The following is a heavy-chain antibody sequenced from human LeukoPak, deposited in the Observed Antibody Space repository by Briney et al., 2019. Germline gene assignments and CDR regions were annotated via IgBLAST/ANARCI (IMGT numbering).Heavy chain of an antibody. Sequence: ASVKVSCKASGYTFTSYDTNWVRQATGQGLEWMGWMNPNNGNTGYAQKFQGRVTMTRSTSISTAYMELSSLRSEDTAVYYCASLASSSWPLYYYYGMDVWGQGTTVTVSS. V-gene: IGHV1-8*01. CDR1: GYTFTSYD. J-gene: IGHJ6*02. CDR3: ASLASSSWPLYYYYGMDV. D-gene: IGHD6-13*01. CDR2: MNPNNGNT.